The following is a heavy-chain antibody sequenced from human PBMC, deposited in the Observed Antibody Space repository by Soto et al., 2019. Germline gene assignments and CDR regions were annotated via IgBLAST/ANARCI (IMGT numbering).Heavy chain of an antibody. CDR3: ARRRYSIGWSTNWFDP. CDR1: GGSISSSNYY. Sequence: TSETLSLTCTVSGGSISSSNYYWGWIRQPPGKGLEWIGSISYSGSTYYNPSLKSRVTMSVDTSKNQFSVKLTSVTAADTAVYYCARRRYSIGWSTNWFDPWGQGTLVTVSS. V-gene: IGHV4-39*01. CDR2: ISYSGST. J-gene: IGHJ5*02. D-gene: IGHD6-19*01.